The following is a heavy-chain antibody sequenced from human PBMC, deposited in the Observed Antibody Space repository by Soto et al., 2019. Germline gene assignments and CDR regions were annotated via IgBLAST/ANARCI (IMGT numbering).Heavy chain of an antibody. CDR2: INHSGST. Sequence: SETLSLTCAVYGGSFSGYYWSWIRQPPGKGLEWIGEINHSGSTNYNPSLKSRVTISVDTSKNQFSLKLSSVTAADTAVYYCARGAGYNYLGWFDPWGQGTLVTSPQ. J-gene: IGHJ5*02. V-gene: IGHV4-34*01. CDR1: GGSFSGYY. D-gene: IGHD5-12*01. CDR3: ARGAGYNYLGWFDP.